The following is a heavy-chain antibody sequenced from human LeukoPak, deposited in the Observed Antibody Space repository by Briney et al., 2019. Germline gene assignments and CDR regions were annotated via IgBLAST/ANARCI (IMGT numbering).Heavy chain of an antibody. D-gene: IGHD5-12*01. J-gene: IGHJ5*02. CDR2: INPSGGST. CDR1: GYTFTSYY. V-gene: IGHV1-46*01. CDR3: VRSGYYYDWFDP. Sequence: GASVKVSCKASGYTFTSYYMHWVRQAPGQGLEWMGIINPSGGSTSYAQKFQGRVTFTADKSTTTASMELSSLKSDDTAVYYCVRSGYYYDWFDPWGQGTLVTV.